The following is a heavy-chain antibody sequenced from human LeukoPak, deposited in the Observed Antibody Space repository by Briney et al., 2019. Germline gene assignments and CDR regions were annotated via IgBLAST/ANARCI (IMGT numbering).Heavy chain of an antibody. Sequence: PSETLSLTCTVSGGSISSYYWSWIRQPAGKGLEWIGRIYTSGSTNYNPSLKSRVTMSVDTSKNQSSLKLSSVTAADTAVYYCARATRYSSGWSRYYFDYWGQGTLVTVSS. D-gene: IGHD6-19*01. J-gene: IGHJ4*02. CDR1: GGSISSYY. CDR3: ARATRYSSGWSRYYFDY. CDR2: IYTSGST. V-gene: IGHV4-4*07.